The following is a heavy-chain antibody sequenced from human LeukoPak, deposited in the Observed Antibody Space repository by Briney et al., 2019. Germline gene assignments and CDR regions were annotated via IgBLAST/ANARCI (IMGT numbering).Heavy chain of an antibody. Sequence: SETLSLTCTVPGGSISSYYWSWNRQPPGKGLEWIGRIYTSESTNYNPSLKSRVTMSVDTSKNQFSLKLSSVTAADTAVYYCARDGDSSGWYDGGFFDYWGQGTLVTVSS. D-gene: IGHD6-19*01. CDR3: ARDGDSSGWYDGGFFDY. CDR1: GGSISSYY. J-gene: IGHJ4*02. CDR2: IYTSEST. V-gene: IGHV4-4*07.